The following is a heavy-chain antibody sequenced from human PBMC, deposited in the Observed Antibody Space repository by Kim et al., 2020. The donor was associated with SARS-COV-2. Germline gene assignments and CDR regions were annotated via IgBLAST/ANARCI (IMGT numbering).Heavy chain of an antibody. J-gene: IGHJ4*02. V-gene: IGHV3-7*01. CDR3: ARSYYYGSVDY. CDR1: GFTFSSYW. CDR2: IKEDGSEK. D-gene: IGHD3-10*01. Sequence: GGSLRLSCAASGFTFSSYWMNWVRQAPGKGLEWVANIKEDGSEKYYVDSVKGRFTIYRDNAKNSLYMQMNSLRAEDTAVYYCARSYYYGSVDYWGQGILV.